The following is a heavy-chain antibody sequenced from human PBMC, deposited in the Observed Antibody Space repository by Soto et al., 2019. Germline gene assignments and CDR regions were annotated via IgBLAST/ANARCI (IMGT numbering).Heavy chain of an antibody. CDR3: ARKRGGYSYGYNPVYYYYYGMDV. Sequence: RKGLEWIGEINHSGSTNYNPSLKSRVTISVDTSKNQFSLKLSSVTAADTAVYYCARKRGGYSYGYNPVYYYYYGMDVWGQGTTVTVS. CDR2: INHSGST. D-gene: IGHD5-18*01. J-gene: IGHJ6*02. V-gene: IGHV4-34*01.